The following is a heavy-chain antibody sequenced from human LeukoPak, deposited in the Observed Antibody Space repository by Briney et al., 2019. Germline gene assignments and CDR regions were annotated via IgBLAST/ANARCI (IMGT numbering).Heavy chain of an antibody. CDR2: IKYDGSER. Sequence: GGSLRLSCAASGFMFSGYWMSWVRQAPGKGLEWVATIKYDGSERYYVDSVKGRFTISSDNTRESLYLQMNSPRAEDTAVYYCVRDNSHFDSWGQGSLVTVSS. CDR3: VRDNSHFDS. D-gene: IGHD2/OR15-2a*01. V-gene: IGHV3-7*01. J-gene: IGHJ4*02. CDR1: GFMFSGYW.